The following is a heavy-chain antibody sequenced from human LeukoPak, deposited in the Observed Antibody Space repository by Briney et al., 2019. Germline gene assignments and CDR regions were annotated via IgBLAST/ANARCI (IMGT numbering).Heavy chain of an antibody. Sequence: GGSLRLSCAASGFTFSSYSMNWVRQAPGKGLEWVSAISGSGGSTYYADSVKGRFTISRDNSKNTLYLQMNSLRAEDTAVYYCAKSPYGDYFFGYWGQGTLVTVSS. CDR1: GFTFSSYS. J-gene: IGHJ4*02. CDR3: AKSPYGDYFFGY. D-gene: IGHD4-17*01. V-gene: IGHV3-23*01. CDR2: ISGSGGST.